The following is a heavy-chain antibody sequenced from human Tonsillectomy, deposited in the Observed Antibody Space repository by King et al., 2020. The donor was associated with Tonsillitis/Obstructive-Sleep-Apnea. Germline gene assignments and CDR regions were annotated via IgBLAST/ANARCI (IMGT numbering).Heavy chain of an antibody. V-gene: IGHV3-43*02. Sequence: VQLVESGGGVVQPGGSLRLSCAASGFTFDDYAMHWVRQAPGKGLEWVSLISGDGGSTYYADSVKGRFTISRDNSKNSLYLQMNSLRTEDTALYYCAKVSWSGYSLRYYYMDVWGKGTTVTVSS. CDR3: AKVSWSGYSLRYYYMDV. CDR2: ISGDGGST. CDR1: GFTFDDYA. J-gene: IGHJ6*03. D-gene: IGHD3-3*01.